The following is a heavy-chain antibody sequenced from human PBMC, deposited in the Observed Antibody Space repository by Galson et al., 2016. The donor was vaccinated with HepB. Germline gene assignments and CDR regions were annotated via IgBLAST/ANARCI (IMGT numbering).Heavy chain of an antibody. CDR3: ATGIVVAGKMYYHYMDV. V-gene: IGHV4-39*01. D-gene: IGHD6-19*01. CDR2: IYHTEST. J-gene: IGHJ6*03. Sequence: LSLTCTVSGASISATNYYWGWIRQPPGRGLEWIGSIYHTESTNYNPSLESRVTISVDTAKNHLTLSLNSVTAADTAVYYCATGIVVAGKMYYHYMDVWGKGTSVTVSS. CDR1: GASISATNYY.